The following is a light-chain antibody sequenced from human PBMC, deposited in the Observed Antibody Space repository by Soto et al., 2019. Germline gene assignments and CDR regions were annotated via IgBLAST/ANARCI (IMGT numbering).Light chain of an antibody. CDR1: QSVSSD. J-gene: IGKJ1*01. CDR2: GAS. Sequence: EIVMTQSPATLSVSPGERATLSRRASQSVSSDLAWYHQKPGQAPRLLIYGASNRATGIPDRFSGSGSGTDSTLTISRLEPEDFAVYYCQQYGSSGTFGQGTKVHI. V-gene: IGKV3-20*01. CDR3: QQYGSSGT.